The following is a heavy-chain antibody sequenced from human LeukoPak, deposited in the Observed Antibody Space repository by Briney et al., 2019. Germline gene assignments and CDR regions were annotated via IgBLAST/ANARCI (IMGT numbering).Heavy chain of an antibody. V-gene: IGHV1-8*01. Sequence: ASVKVSCKASGYTFTSYDINWVRQATGQGLEWMGWMNPNSGNTGYAQKFQGRVTMTRDTSTSTVYMELSSLRSEDTAVYYCARETRSWASDYWGQGTLVTVSS. CDR3: ARETRSWASDY. J-gene: IGHJ4*02. D-gene: IGHD1-26*01. CDR1: GYTFTSYD. CDR2: MNPNSGNT.